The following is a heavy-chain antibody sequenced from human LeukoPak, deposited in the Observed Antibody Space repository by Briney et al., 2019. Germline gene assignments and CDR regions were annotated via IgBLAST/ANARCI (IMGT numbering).Heavy chain of an antibody. D-gene: IGHD3-3*01. J-gene: IGHJ6*02. V-gene: IGHV3-7*03. CDR1: GFTFSSYW. CDR2: IKQDGSEK. CDR3: ARDLRFLEWFNYYYYGIDV. Sequence: SGGSLRLSCAASGFTFSSYWMSWVRQAPGKGLEWVANIKQDGSEKYYVDSVKGRFTISRDNAKNSLYLQMNSLRAEDTAVYYCARDLRFLEWFNYYYYGIDVWGQGTTVTVSS.